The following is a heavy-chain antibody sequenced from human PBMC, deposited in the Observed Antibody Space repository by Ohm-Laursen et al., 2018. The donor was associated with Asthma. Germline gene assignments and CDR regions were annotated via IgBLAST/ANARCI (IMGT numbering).Heavy chain of an antibody. CDR1: GGSISSGDYY. CDR3: ARGFAATLWFDP. CDR2: IYYSGST. V-gene: IGHV4-30-4*01. D-gene: IGHD2-15*01. Sequence: TLSLTCTVSGGSISSGDYYWSWIRQPPGKGLEWIAYIYYSGSTYYNPSLKSRVTISVDTSKNQFSLKLRSVTAADTAVYYCARGFAATLWFDPWGRGTLVTVSS. J-gene: IGHJ5*02.